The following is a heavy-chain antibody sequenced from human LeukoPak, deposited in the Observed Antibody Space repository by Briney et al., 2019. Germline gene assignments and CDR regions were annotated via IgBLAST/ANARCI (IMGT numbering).Heavy chain of an antibody. V-gene: IGHV3-48*03. J-gene: IGHJ4*02. Sequence: PGGSLRLSCAASGFTFSSYEMNWVRQAPGKGLEWVSYISSGGSTTYYADSVKGRFTISRDNAKNSLFLQMNSLRAEDTAVYYCARDIRYFELYWGQGTLVTVSS. CDR3: ARDIRYFELY. D-gene: IGHD3-9*01. CDR2: ISSGGSTT. CDR1: GFTFSSYE.